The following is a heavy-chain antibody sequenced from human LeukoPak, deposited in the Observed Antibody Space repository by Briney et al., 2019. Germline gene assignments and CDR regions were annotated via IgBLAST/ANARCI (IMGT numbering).Heavy chain of an antibody. J-gene: IGHJ4*02. Sequence: GGSLRLSCAASGFTFSTYGMHWVRQAPGKGLEWVAVIWYDGSNKYYADSVKGRFTISRDNSKNTLYLQMNSLRAEDTAMYYCAKYRYCSGGSCYELDFWGQGTLVTVSS. CDR3: AKYRYCSGGSCYELDF. V-gene: IGHV3-30*02. CDR2: IWYDGSNK. D-gene: IGHD2-15*01. CDR1: GFTFSTYG.